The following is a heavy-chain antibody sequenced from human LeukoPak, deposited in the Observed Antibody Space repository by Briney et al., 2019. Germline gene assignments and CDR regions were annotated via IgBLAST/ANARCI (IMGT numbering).Heavy chain of an antibody. CDR3: ARGPRIVVVPAAIWFDP. Sequence: GGSLRLSCAASEFTFSSYWMSWVRQAPGKGLEWVANIKQDGSEKYYVDSVKGRFTISRDNAKNSLYLQMNSLRAEDTAVYYCARGPRIVVVPAAIWFDPWGQGTLVTVSS. J-gene: IGHJ5*02. D-gene: IGHD2-2*01. CDR1: EFTFSSYW. V-gene: IGHV3-7*01. CDR2: IKQDGSEK.